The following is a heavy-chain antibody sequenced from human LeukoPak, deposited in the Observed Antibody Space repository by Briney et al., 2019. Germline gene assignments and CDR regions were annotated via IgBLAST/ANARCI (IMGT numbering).Heavy chain of an antibody. CDR2: IISSSSYI. V-gene: IGHV3-21*01. D-gene: IGHD5-18*01. CDR3: ATSGYHYGLVDY. Sequence: GGSLRLSCAASGLTFSFSVYSMNWVRQAPGKGLEWVSSIISSSSYIYYADSVKGRFTISRDNAKNSLYLQMNTLRAEDAAVYYCATSGYHYGLVDYWGQGTLVTVSS. J-gene: IGHJ4*02. CDR1: GLTFSFSVYS.